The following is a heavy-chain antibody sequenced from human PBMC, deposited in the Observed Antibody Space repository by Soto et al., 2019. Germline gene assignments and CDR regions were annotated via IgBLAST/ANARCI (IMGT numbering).Heavy chain of an antibody. CDR1: GFTFSSYG. Sequence: QVQLVESGGGVVQPGRSLRLSCAASGFTFSSYGMHWVRQAPGKGLEWVAVIWYDGSNKYYADSVKGRFTISRDNSKNTLYLQMNSLRAEDTAVYYCARDFRGWFDPWGQGTLDTVSS. CDR2: IWYDGSNK. J-gene: IGHJ5*02. V-gene: IGHV3-33*01. CDR3: ARDFRGWFDP.